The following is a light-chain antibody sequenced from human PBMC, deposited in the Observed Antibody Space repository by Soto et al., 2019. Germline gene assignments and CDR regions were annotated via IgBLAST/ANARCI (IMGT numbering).Light chain of an antibody. CDR1: QSVSSS. V-gene: IGKV3-15*01. Sequence: EIVMTQSPATLSVSPGERATLSCRASQSVSSSLAWYQQKPGQAPWLLIYGASTRATGIPARFSGSGSGTEFTLTISSLQSEDFAVYYCQQYNNWWTFGQGTKVEIK. CDR2: GAS. CDR3: QQYNNWWT. J-gene: IGKJ1*01.